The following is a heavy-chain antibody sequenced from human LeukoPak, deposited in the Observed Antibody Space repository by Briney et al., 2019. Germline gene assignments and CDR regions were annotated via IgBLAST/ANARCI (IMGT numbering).Heavy chain of an antibody. CDR3: ARFYDSSGYFNY. CDR2: IYHSGST. J-gene: IGHJ4*02. CDR1: GYSFSSGYY. D-gene: IGHD3-22*01. V-gene: IGHV4-38-2*02. Sequence: SETLSLTCTVSGYSFSSGYYWGWIRQPPGKGLEWIGSIYHSGSTYYNPSLKSRVTISVDTSKNQFSLKLSSVTAADTAVYYCARFYDSSGYFNYWGQGTLVTVSS.